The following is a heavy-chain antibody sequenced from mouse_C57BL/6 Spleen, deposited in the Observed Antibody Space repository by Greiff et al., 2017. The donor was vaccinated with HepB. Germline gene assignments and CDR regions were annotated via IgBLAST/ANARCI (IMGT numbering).Heavy chain of an antibody. CDR3: ARENYGSPYFDY. CDR1: GFTFSSYG. V-gene: IGHV5-6*01. Sequence: EVKLVESGGDLVKPGGSLKLSCAASGFTFSSYGMSWVRQTPDKRLEWVATLSSGGSYTYYPDSVKGRFTISRDNAKNTLYLQMSSLKSEDTAMYYCARENYGSPYFDYWGQGTTLTVSS. D-gene: IGHD1-1*01. J-gene: IGHJ2*01. CDR2: LSSGGSYT.